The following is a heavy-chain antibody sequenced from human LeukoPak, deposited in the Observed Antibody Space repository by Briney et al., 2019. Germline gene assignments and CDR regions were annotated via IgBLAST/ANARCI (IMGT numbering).Heavy chain of an antibody. CDR2: ISAYNGNT. J-gene: IGHJ4*02. D-gene: IGHD4-23*01. V-gene: IGHV1-18*01. CDR1: GYTFTSYG. CDR3: ARDTLYGGNPGH. Sequence: ASVKVSCKAYGYTFTSYGISWVRQAPGQGLEWMGWISAYNGNTNYAQKLQGRVTMTTDTSTSTAYMELRSLRSDDTAVYYCARDTLYGGNPGHWGQGTLVTVSS.